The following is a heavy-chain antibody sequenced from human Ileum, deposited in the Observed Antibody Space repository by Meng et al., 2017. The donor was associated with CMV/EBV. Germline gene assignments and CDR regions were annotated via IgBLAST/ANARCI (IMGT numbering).Heavy chain of an antibody. Sequence: QVHLVQSGAEVKKPGASVKVSCKASVYTLSTYHMHWLRQAPGQGLEWMGVINPTNGGTDYAQQFQGRVTMTTDTSTNTVYLELSSLTSDDTAVYYCARVLVAGRAEYHYWGQGTLVTVSS. D-gene: IGHD6-19*01. CDR1: VYTLSTYH. V-gene: IGHV1-46*01. CDR3: ARVLVAGRAEYHY. CDR2: INPTNGGT. J-gene: IGHJ4*02.